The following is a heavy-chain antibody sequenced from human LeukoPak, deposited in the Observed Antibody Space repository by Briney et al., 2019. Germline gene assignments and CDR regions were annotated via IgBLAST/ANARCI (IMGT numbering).Heavy chain of an antibody. Sequence: VASVKVSCKASGYTFTGYYMHWVRQAPGQGLEWMGWINPNSGGTNYAQKFQGRVTMTRDTSISTAYMELSRLRSDDTAVYYCASIGVVIIPDAFDIWGQGTMVTVYS. J-gene: IGHJ3*02. CDR1: GYTFTGYY. D-gene: IGHD3-3*01. V-gene: IGHV1-2*02. CDR2: INPNSGGT. CDR3: ASIGVVIIPDAFDI.